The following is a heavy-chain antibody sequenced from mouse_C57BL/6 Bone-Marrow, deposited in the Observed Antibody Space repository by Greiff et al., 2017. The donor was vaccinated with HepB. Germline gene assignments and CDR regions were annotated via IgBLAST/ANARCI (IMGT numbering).Heavy chain of an antibody. J-gene: IGHJ2*01. D-gene: IGHD2-2*01. CDR3: AVRSTMVTSYFDY. CDR1: GYTFTSYW. V-gene: IGHV1-74*01. Sequence: VQLQQPGAELVKPGASVKVSCKASGYTFTSYWMHWVKQRPGQGLEWIGRIHPSDSETNYNQKFKGKATLTVDKSSRTAYMQLSSLTSEDSAVYYCAVRSTMVTSYFDYWGQGTTLTVSS. CDR2: IHPSDSET.